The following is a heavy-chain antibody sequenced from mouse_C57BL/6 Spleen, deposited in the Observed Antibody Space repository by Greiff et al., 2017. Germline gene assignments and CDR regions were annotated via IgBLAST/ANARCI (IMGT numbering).Heavy chain of an antibody. Sequence: EVQVVESGEGLVKPGGSLKLSCAASGFTFSSYAMSWVRQTPEKRLEWVAYISSGGDYIYYADTVKGRFTISRDNARNTLYLQMSSLKSEDTAMYYCTRDEDYYGSSPFWYFDVWGTGTTVTVSS. D-gene: IGHD1-1*01. CDR2: ISSGGDYI. CDR1: GFTFSSYA. J-gene: IGHJ1*03. CDR3: TRDEDYYGSSPFWYFDV. V-gene: IGHV5-9-1*02.